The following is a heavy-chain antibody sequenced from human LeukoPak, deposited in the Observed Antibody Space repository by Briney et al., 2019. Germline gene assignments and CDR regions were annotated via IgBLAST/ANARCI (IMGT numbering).Heavy chain of an antibody. CDR3: ARGRLTRRGYPRFDP. D-gene: IGHD5-18*01. V-gene: IGHV1-2*02. Sequence: GASVKVSCKASGYTFTGYYMHWVRQAPGQGLEWMGWINPNSGGTNYAQKFQGRVTMTRNTSISTAYMELSSLRSEDTAVYYCARGRLTRRGYPRFDPWGQGTLVTVSS. CDR2: INPNSGGT. CDR1: GYTFTGYY. J-gene: IGHJ5*02.